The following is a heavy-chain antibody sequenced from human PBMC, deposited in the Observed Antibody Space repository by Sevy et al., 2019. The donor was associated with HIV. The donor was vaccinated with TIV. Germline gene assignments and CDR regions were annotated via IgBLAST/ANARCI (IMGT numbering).Heavy chain of an antibody. CDR3: ARDLQLVTDYYYYGMDV. J-gene: IGHJ6*02. V-gene: IGHV3-33*01. Sequence: GGSLRLSCAASGFTFSSYGMHWVRQAPGKGLEWVAVIWYDGSNKYYADSVKGRFTISRDNSKNTLYLQMNSLRAEETAVYYCARDLQLVTDYYYYGMDVWGQGTTVTVSS. CDR1: GFTFSSYG. D-gene: IGHD6-13*01. CDR2: IWYDGSNK.